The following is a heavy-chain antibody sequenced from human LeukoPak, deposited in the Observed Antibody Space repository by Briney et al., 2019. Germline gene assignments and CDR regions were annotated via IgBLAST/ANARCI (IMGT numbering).Heavy chain of an antibody. D-gene: IGHD6-19*01. J-gene: IGHJ4*02. CDR1: GGAITNYY. CDR3: AGVRSGWSVEY. V-gene: IGHV4-59*01. CDR2: IYYTGST. Sequence: SETLSLTCGVSGGAITNYYWNWIRQGPGKGLEWLGYIYYTGSTTYNPSVKSRITISLDTSKKQLPLKLRSVTAADTAVYYCAGVRSGWSVEYWGQGTLVTVSS.